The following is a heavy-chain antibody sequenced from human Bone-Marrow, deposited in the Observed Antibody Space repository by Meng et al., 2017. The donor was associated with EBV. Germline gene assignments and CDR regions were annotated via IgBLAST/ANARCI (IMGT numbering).Heavy chain of an antibody. Sequence: QVQVGPSGAEVKKPGSWVKVSRKTSGGTFRRDAISWVRQAPGQGLEWMGGLIPMSDAPHYAQKFQGRVTITADESTSTHYMDLSGLRSEDTAVYYCASESGRGFTPDYWGQGTLVTVSS. CDR2: LIPMSDAP. D-gene: IGHD3-10*01. V-gene: IGHV1-69*01. CDR3: ASESGRGFTPDY. CDR1: GGTFRRDA. J-gene: IGHJ4*02.